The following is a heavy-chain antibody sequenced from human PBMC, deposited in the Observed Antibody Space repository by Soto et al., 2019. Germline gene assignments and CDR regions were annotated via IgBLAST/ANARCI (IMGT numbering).Heavy chain of an antibody. Sequence: PSEPLSLPFAVCGGSSSGYYWSWIRQPPGKGLKWIGEINHSGSTNYNPSLKSRVTISVDTSKNQFSLTLSSVTAADTAVYYCARGPSFPFFGWFEPWGKGNLVTVSS. V-gene: IGHV4-34*01. CDR1: GGSSSGYY. J-gene: IGHJ5*02. CDR2: INHSGST. CDR3: ARGPSFPFFGWFEP. D-gene: IGHD3-3*01.